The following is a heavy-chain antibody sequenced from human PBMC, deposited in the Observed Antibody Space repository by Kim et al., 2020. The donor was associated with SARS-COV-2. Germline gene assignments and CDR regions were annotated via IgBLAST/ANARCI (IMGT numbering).Heavy chain of an antibody. CDR1: GGSFSGYY. V-gene: IGHV4-34*01. J-gene: IGHJ6*02. Sequence: SETLSLTCAVYGGSFSGYYWSWIRQPPGKGLEWIGEINHSGSTNYNPSLKSRVTISVDTSKNQFSLKLSSVTAADTAVYYCARGDIVATLEGFYYYYYGMDVWGQGTTVTVSS. CDR3: ARGDIVATLEGFYYYYYGMDV. D-gene: IGHD5-12*01. CDR2: INHSGST.